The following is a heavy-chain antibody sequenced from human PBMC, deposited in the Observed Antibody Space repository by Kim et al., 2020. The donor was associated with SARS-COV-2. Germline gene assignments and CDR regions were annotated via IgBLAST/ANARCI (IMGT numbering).Heavy chain of an antibody. CDR3: ARVHYSGGHYYYYMDV. D-gene: IGHD4-4*01. CDR2: INHSGST. Sequence: SETLSLTCAVYGGSFSGYYWSWIRQPPGKGLEWIGEINHSGSTNYNPSLKSRVTISVDTSKNQFSLKLSSVTAADTAVYYCARVHYSGGHYYYYMDVWGKGTTVTVSS. CDR1: GGSFSGYY. J-gene: IGHJ6*03. V-gene: IGHV4-34*01.